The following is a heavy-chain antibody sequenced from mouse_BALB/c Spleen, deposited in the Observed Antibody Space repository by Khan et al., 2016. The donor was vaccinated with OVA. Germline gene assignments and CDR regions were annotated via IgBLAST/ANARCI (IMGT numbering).Heavy chain of an antibody. CDR3: ARSLYYSYGYALDC. CDR1: GYSITSDYA. Sequence: EVELVESGPGLVKPSQSLSLTCTVTGYSITSDYAWNWFRQFPGNKLEWMGYISSTGGTSYNPSLKSRISITRDKSKNQFFLQLKSVTAEDTATYYCARSLYYSYGYALDCWGRGTLVTVSS. D-gene: IGHD2-14*01. CDR2: ISSTGGT. V-gene: IGHV3-2*02. J-gene: IGHJ4*01.